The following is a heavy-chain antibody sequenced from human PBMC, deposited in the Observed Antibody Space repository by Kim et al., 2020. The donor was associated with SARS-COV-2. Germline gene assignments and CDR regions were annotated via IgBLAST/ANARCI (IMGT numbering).Heavy chain of an antibody. CDR3: ARALYRSNWSNFDL. V-gene: IGHV4-59*13. Sequence: SETLSLTCTVSGDSMSSYYWTWIRQPPGKGLEWIGCIHKTGNTNCNSPLKSRVTISLDTSKNQFSLKLTSVTAADTAVYYCARALYRSNWSNFDLWGQGTLVTVSS. D-gene: IGHD6-13*01. CDR1: GDSMSSYY. CDR2: IHKTGNT. J-gene: IGHJ4*02.